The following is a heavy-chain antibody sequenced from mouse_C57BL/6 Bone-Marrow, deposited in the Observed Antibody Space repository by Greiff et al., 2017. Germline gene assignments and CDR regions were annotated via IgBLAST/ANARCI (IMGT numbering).Heavy chain of an antibody. CDR3: TSRGAHYYGSSPWFAY. CDR2: IYPGNSDT. Sequence: VQLQQSGTVLARPGASVKMSCKTSGYTFTSYWMHWVKQRPGPGLEWIGAIYPGNSDTSYNQTFKGKAKLTAVTSAITAYMELSSLTNDDSAVYYCTSRGAHYYGSSPWFAYWGQGTLVTVSA. D-gene: IGHD1-1*01. J-gene: IGHJ3*01. CDR1: GYTFTSYW. V-gene: IGHV1-5*01.